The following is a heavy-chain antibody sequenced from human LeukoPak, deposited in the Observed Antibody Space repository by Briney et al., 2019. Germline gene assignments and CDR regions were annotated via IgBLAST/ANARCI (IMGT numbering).Heavy chain of an antibody. V-gene: IGHV1-69*06. Sequence: SVKVSCKASGYTFTGYYMHWVRQAPGQGLEWMGGIIPIFGTTNYARKFRGRVTLTADKSTRTAYMELSSLRSEDTAVYYCARDNDSRDPPHFDYWGQGTLVTVSP. J-gene: IGHJ4*02. D-gene: IGHD3-16*01. CDR1: GYTFTGYY. CDR3: ARDNDSRDPPHFDY. CDR2: IIPIFGTT.